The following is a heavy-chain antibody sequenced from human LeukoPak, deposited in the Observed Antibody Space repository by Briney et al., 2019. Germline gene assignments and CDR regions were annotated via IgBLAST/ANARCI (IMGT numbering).Heavy chain of an antibody. CDR3: ARGVYIAAAQYAY. Sequence: PSETLSLTCTVSGGSISSYYWSWIRQPPGKGLEWIGYIYYSGTTNYNPSLKSRVTISVDTSKNQFSLKLSSVTAADTADYYCARGVYIAAAQYAYWGQGTLVTVSS. CDR1: GGSISSYY. V-gene: IGHV4-59*01. J-gene: IGHJ4*02. CDR2: IYYSGTT. D-gene: IGHD6-13*01.